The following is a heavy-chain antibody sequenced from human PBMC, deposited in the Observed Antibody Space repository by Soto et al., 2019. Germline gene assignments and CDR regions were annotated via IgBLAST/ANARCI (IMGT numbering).Heavy chain of an antibody. CDR3: ARASSLDY. CDR1: GYTFTGYY. Sequence: ASVKVSCKASGYTFTGYYIHWVRQAPGQGLEWMGWINPNSVGTNYAQKFQGRVTMTSDTSINTAYMELNGLRSDDTAVYFCARASSLDYWGQGTQVTFSS. D-gene: IGHD3-16*01. J-gene: IGHJ4*02. V-gene: IGHV1-2*02. CDR2: INPNSVGT.